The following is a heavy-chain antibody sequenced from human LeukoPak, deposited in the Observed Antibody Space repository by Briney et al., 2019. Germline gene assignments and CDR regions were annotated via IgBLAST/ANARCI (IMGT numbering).Heavy chain of an antibody. CDR2: ISGSGGST. D-gene: IGHD4-17*01. V-gene: IGHV3-23*01. Sequence: GSLRLSCAASGFTFSSYSMSWVRQAPGKGLEWVSAISGSGGSTYYADSVKGRFTISRDNSKNTLYRQMNSLRPEDTAVYYGAKEGNGDYYFDYWGQGTLFTVSS. J-gene: IGHJ4*02. CDR3: AKEGNGDYYFDY. CDR1: GFTFSSYS.